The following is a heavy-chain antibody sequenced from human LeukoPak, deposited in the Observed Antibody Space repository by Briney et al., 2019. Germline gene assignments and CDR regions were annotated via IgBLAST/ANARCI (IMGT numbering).Heavy chain of an antibody. V-gene: IGHV4-39*07. Sequence: SETLSLICTVSGGSISSSSYYWGWIRQPPGKGLEWIGSIYYSGSTYYNPSLKSRVTISVDTSKNQFSLKLSSVTAADTAVYYCAKGPSSGWHFVYFQHWGQGTLVTVSS. J-gene: IGHJ1*01. D-gene: IGHD6-19*01. CDR3: AKGPSSGWHFVYFQH. CDR2: IYYSGST. CDR1: GGSISSSSYY.